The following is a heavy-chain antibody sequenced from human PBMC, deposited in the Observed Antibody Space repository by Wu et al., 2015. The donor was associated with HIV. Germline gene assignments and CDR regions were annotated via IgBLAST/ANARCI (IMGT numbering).Heavy chain of an antibody. CDR2: IIPMFGTA. D-gene: IGHD2-15*01. V-gene: IGHV1-69*14. Sequence: QVQLVQSGAEVKKPGSSVKVSCKASGGTFSTDAISWVRQTPGQGLEWMGGIIPMFGTANYAQKFQGRVTITVDKSTSTAYMELTSLRSEDTAVYYCARGSSSGWNYFDYWGQGALVTVSS. CDR3: ARGSSSGWNYFDY. CDR1: GGTFSTDA. J-gene: IGHJ4*02.